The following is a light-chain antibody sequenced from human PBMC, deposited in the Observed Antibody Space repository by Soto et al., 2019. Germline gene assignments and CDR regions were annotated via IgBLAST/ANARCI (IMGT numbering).Light chain of an antibody. CDR1: REVKTN. V-gene: IGKV3-15*01. CDR2: GAS. J-gene: IGKJ1*01. Sequence: DIVMTQSPATLSVSPGETAPLSCRASREVKTNVVWYQHKAGQSPRVLFYGASIRATGVPDRFSGSGSGTEFVLTISGLQADDLAVYYCHQYHMWPSWTFGQGTKVDIK. CDR3: HQYHMWPSWT.